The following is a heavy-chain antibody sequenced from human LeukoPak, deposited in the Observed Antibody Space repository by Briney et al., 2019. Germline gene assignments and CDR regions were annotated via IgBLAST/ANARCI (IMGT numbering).Heavy chain of an antibody. Sequence: SETLSLTCTVSGGSISSYYWSWIRQPPGKGLEWIGYIYYSGSTNYNPSLKSRVTISVDTSKNQFSLKLSSVTAADTAVYYYARHERYYDFWSGYLALDYWGQGTLVTVSS. CDR1: GGSISSYY. V-gene: IGHV4-59*08. CDR3: ARHERYYDFWSGYLALDY. CDR2: IYYSGST. J-gene: IGHJ4*02. D-gene: IGHD3-3*01.